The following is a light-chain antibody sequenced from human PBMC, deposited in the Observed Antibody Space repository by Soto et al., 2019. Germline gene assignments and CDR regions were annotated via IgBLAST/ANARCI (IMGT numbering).Light chain of an antibody. J-gene: IGLJ1*01. Sequence: QSALTQPASVSGSPGQSITISCTGTSSDVGGYNYVSWYQQHPGKAPKLMIYDVSNRPSGVSNRFSGSKSGNTASLTISGLQAEDEADYYCSSYTTSGLYVFGTGTRSPS. CDR1: SSDVGGYNY. V-gene: IGLV2-14*01. CDR3: SSYTTSGLYV. CDR2: DVS.